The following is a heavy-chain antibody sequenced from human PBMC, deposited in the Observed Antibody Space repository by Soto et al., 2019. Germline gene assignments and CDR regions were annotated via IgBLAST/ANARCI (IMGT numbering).Heavy chain of an antibody. J-gene: IGHJ4*02. D-gene: IGHD3-10*01. V-gene: IGHV3-74*01. CDR2: IKGDGSST. CDR3: AREPFGDSSY. CDR1: GFTFSSYA. Sequence: GGSLRLSCAASGFTFSSYARAWVRQAPGKGLEWVSRIKGDGSSTNSADSVKGRFTISRDNAKNTLFLQMNSLRAEDTAVYYCAREPFGDSSYWGQGTLVTVSS.